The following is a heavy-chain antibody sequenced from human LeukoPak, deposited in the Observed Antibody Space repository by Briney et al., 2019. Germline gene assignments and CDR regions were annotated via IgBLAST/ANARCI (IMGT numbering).Heavy chain of an antibody. CDR2: ISYDGSNK. J-gene: IGHJ4*02. CDR1: GFTFSAYS. D-gene: IGHD2-2*01. Sequence: GGSLRLSCAASGFTFSAYSMNWVRQAPGKGLEWVAVISYDGSNKYYADSVKGRFTISRDNSKNTLYLQMNSLRAEDTAVYYCARDYLDRVVVPAAYSSSSGGGDYWGQGTLVTVSS. V-gene: IGHV3-30-3*01. CDR3: ARDYLDRVVVPAAYSSSSGGGDY.